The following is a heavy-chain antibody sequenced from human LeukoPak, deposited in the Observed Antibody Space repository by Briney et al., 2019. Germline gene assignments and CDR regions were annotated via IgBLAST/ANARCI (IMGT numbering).Heavy chain of an antibody. CDR2: INPNSGGT. V-gene: IGHV1-2*02. J-gene: IGHJ4*02. CDR1: GYTFTSYG. CDR3: ARDVIAVAGYYFDY. Sequence: GASVKVSCKASGYTFTSYGISWVRQAPGQGLEWMGWINPNSGGTNYAQKFQGRVTMTRDTSISTAYMELGRLRSDDTAVYYCARDVIAVAGYYFDYWGQGTLVTVSS. D-gene: IGHD6-19*01.